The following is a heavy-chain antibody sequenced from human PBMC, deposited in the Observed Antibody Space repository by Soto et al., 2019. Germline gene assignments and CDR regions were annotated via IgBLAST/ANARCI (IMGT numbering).Heavy chain of an antibody. CDR3: ARGGYCTGASCLRHYFDS. D-gene: IGHD2-15*01. J-gene: IGHJ4*02. Sequence: KSGASLKISCKVSRNSFGSSWVGWVRQMPGKGLEWLGIIHPGNSDTRYSPSFQGQVTISADKSISTAYVQWSSLKASDTAIYYCARGGYCTGASCLRHYFDSWGQGTLVTVSS. V-gene: IGHV5-51*01. CDR1: RNSFGSSW. CDR2: IHPGNSDT.